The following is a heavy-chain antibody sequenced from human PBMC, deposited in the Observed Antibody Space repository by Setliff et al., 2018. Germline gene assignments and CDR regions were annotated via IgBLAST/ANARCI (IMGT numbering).Heavy chain of an antibody. CDR1: GGSISSASYY. CDR2: IYTGGST. Sequence: PSETLSLTCTVSGGSISSASYYWGWIRQPAGKGLEWIGYIYTGGSTIYNPSLRSRVTISGDTSGNQFSLQLNSVTAADTAVYYCARVSGFVDMDVWGKGTTVTV. J-gene: IGHJ6*03. CDR3: ARVSGFVDMDV. V-gene: IGHV4-61*09. D-gene: IGHD2-15*01.